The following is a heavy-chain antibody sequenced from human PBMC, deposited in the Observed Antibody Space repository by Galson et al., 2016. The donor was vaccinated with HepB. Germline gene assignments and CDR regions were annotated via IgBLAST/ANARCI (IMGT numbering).Heavy chain of an antibody. Sequence: SLRLSCAVSGFTLSNYEMNWVRQAPGKGLQWLSYSRYSGTIYYADSVKGRFTISRDNAENSLHLQMINVRADDTAVYYCVRGSGKSWYAYKRSYYYTMEVRGRGTTVIVSS. V-gene: IGHV3-48*03. D-gene: IGHD6-13*01. CDR3: VRGSGKSWYAYKRSYYYTMEV. CDR1: GFTLSNYE. CDR2: SRYSGTI. J-gene: IGHJ6*02.